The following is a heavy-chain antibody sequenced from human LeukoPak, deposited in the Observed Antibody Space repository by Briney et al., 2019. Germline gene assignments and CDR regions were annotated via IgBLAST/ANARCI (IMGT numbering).Heavy chain of an antibody. CDR1: GYTLTELS. CDR2: FDPEDGET. D-gene: IGHD3-16*02. V-gene: IGHV1-24*01. CDR3: ATAENLGELSLLGY. J-gene: IGHJ4*01. Sequence: ASVKVSCKVSGYTLTELSMHWVRQAPGKGLEWMGGFDPEDGETIYAQKSQGRVTMTEDTSTDTAYMELSSLRSEDTAVYYCATAENLGELSLLGYWGQGTLVTVSS.